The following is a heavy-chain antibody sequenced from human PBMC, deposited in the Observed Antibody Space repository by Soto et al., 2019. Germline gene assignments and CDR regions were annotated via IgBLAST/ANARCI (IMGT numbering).Heavy chain of an antibody. CDR3: AREDFYGSGSYGY. Sequence: QVQLLQSGAEVKKPGASVKVSCKASGYTFPSYNINWVRQATGQGPEWMGWMNPNSGNTGYAQKFQGRVTMTRDSSIITAYMELSSLRSEDTAVYYCAREDFYGSGSYGYWGQGTLVTVSS. D-gene: IGHD3-10*01. CDR2: MNPNSGNT. J-gene: IGHJ4*02. CDR1: GYTFPSYN. V-gene: IGHV1-8*01.